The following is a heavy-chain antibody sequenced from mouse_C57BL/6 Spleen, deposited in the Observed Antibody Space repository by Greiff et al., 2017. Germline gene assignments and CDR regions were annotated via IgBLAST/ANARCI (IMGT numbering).Heavy chain of an antibody. V-gene: IGHV7-3*01. CDR1: GFTFTDYY. Sequence: EVNVVESGGGLVQPGGSLSLSCAASGFTFTDYYMSWVRQPPGKALEWLGFIRNKANGYTTEYSASVKGRFTISRDNSQRILSLQMNALRAEDSAAYDCARYDGYDGSCDDWGQGTTLTVSS. D-gene: IGHD2-2*01. CDR2: IRNKANGYTT. CDR3: ARYDGYDGSCDD. J-gene: IGHJ2*01.